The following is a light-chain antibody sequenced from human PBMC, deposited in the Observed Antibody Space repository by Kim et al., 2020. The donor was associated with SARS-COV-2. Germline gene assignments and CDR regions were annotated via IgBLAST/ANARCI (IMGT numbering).Light chain of an antibody. Sequence: QSITISCTGNSSDVGGYNYVSWYQQHPGKAPKLMIYDVSNRPSGVSNRFSGSKSGNTASLTISGLQAEDEADYYCSSYTSSSTPVVFGGGTQLTVL. J-gene: IGLJ2*01. V-gene: IGLV2-14*03. CDR2: DVS. CDR3: SSYTSSSTPVV. CDR1: SSDVGGYNY.